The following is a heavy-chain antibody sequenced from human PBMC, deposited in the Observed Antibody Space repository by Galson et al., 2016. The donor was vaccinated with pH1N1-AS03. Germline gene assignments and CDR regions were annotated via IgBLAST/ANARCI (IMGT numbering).Heavy chain of an antibody. CDR2: VDPRDSDT. V-gene: IGHV5-51*01. CDR3: ARRVSYTGSYPLDY. CDR1: GYSFTNYW. D-gene: IGHD1-26*01. J-gene: IGHJ4*02. Sequence: KVSCKASGYSFTNYWIGWVRQMPGKGLEWMGMVDPRDSDTRYSPSFQGQVTISADKSISTAYLQWSSLKASDTAMYYCARRVSYTGSYPLDYWGQGTLVTVSS.